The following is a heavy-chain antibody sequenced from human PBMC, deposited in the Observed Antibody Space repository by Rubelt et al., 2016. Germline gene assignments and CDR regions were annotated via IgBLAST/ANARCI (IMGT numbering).Heavy chain of an antibody. Sequence: QVQLVQSGAEVKKPGASVKVSCKASGYTFTGYYMHWVRQAPGQGLQWMGWINPNSGGTNLVLKFQGSVTMTRDTSVITASVGRGRLTSGETAVYYCAGGNGGYDYGLDYWGQGTLVSVSS. J-gene: IGHJ4*02. CDR1: GYTFTGYY. V-gene: IGHV1-2*02. D-gene: IGHD5-12*01. CDR2: INPNSGGT. CDR3: AGGNGGYDYGLDY.